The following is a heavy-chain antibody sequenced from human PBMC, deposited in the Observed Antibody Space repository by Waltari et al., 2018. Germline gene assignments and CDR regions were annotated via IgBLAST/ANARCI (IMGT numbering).Heavy chain of an antibody. J-gene: IGHJ4*02. V-gene: IGHV1-46*01. D-gene: IGHD3-10*01. Sequence: QVQLVQSGAEVKKPGASVKVSCKASGYTFTSYYMHWVRQAPGQGLEWMGIINPSGGAPYPNPSLQSRVTIYVDTSKNQFSLKLSSVTAADTAVYYCATLKSPPPNYYGSGSSLYWGQGTLVTVSS. CDR3: ATLKSPPPNYYGSGSSLY. CDR2: INPSGGAP. CDR1: GYTFTSYY.